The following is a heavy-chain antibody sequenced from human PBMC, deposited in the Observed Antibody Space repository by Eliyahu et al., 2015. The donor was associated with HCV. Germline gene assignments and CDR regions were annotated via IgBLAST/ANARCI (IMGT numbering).Heavy chain of an antibody. J-gene: IGHJ6*02. V-gene: IGHV3-30*03. D-gene: IGHD4-11*01. CDR1: GFTFXSNG. Sequence: QVQLEESGGGVVQPGRSLRLSCAASGFTFXSNGMHWVRQAPGKGLEWVAVIPYDGSDKYYADSVKGRFTISRDNSKNTLFLQMNSLRAEDTAIYYCARATVTTGTYYYYGMDVWGQGTTVTVSS. CDR2: IPYDGSDK. CDR3: ARATVTTGTYYYYGMDV.